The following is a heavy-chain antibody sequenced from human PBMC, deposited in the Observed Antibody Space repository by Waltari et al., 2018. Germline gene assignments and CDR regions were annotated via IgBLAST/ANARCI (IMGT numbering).Heavy chain of an antibody. CDR1: GRSISRYY. CDR3: ARVGYDFWSGYGGYYMDV. CDR2: IYYSGST. V-gene: IGHV4-59*01. J-gene: IGHJ6*03. D-gene: IGHD3-3*01. Sequence: QLKLRESGPGRVMPPETLSLTCTVSGRSISRYYWSWIRQPPGKGLDWIGYIYYSGSTNYNPSLKNRVTISVDTSKNQFSLKLSSVTAADTAVYYCARVGYDFWSGYGGYYMDVWGKGTTVTISS.